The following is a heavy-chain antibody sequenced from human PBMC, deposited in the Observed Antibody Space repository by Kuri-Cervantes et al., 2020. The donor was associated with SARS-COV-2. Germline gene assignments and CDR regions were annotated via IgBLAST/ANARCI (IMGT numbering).Heavy chain of an antibody. V-gene: IGHV1-2*02. D-gene: IGHD6-13*01. CDR2: INPNSGGT. Sequence: ASVKVSCKASGYTFTGYYMHWVRQAPGQGLEWMGWINPNSGGTNYAQKFQGRVTMTRDTPISTAYMELSRLRAEDTAVYYCARWQRGSSWYSVFDYWGQGTLVTVSS. CDR1: GYTFTGYY. J-gene: IGHJ4*02. CDR3: ARWQRGSSWYSVFDY.